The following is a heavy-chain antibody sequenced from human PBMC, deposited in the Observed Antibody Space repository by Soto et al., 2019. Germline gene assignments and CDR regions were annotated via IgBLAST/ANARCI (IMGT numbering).Heavy chain of an antibody. CDR1: GCSISSYY. CDR3: ARVGTRYYYYYMDV. J-gene: IGHJ6*03. CDR2: IYYSGST. V-gene: IGHV4-59*01. Sequence: PSETLSLTCTVSGCSISSYYWSWIRQPPGKGLERIGYIYYSGSTNYNPSLKSRVTISVDTSKNQFSLKLSSVTAADTAVYYCARVGTRYYYYYMDVWGKGTTVTVSS.